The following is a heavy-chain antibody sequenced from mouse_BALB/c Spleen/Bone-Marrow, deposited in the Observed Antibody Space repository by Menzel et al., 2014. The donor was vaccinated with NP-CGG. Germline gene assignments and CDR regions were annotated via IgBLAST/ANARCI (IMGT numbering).Heavy chain of an antibody. CDR2: INPDSSTI. V-gene: IGHV4-1*02. CDR1: GFDFSRYW. CDR3: ARLNYYGNLFV. Sequence: EVKLMESGGGLVQPGGSPKLSCAASGFDFSRYWMSWVRQAPGKGLEWIGEINPDSSTINYTPSLKDKFIISRDNAKNTLYLQMSKVRSEDTALYYCARLNYYGNLFVWGAGTTVTVPS. J-gene: IGHJ1*01. D-gene: IGHD1-1*01.